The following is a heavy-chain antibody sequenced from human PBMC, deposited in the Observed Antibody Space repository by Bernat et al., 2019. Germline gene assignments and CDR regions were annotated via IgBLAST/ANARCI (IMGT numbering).Heavy chain of an antibody. CDR3: ARLGSSSDAFDI. J-gene: IGHJ3*02. CDR2: SYYSGST. D-gene: IGHD6-6*01. CDR1: GCSISTGSYY. V-gene: IGHV4-39*01. Sequence: QLQLQESGPGLVKPSETLSLTCTVSGCSISTGSYYWGWIRQPPGKGLEWIGSSYYSGSTYYNPSLKSRVTISVHTSKKQFSLNLNAVTAADTAVYYCARLGSSSDAFDIWGQGTMVTVSS.